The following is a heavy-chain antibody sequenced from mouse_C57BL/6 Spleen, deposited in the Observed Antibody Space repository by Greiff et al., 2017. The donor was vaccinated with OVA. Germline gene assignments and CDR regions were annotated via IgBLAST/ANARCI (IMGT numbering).Heavy chain of an antibody. CDR2: IYPCDGDT. CDR1: GYAFTSSW. CDR3: ARAEDYGSVLYFDD. Sequence: VQLQQSGPELVKPGASVKLSCKASGYAFTSSWMHWVKQRPGQGLEWIGRIYPCDGDTNYNGKFKGKATLTVDKSSSTAYMQLSSLTSEDSAVYYGARAEDYGSVLYFDDWGQGTTLTVSS. V-gene: IGHV1-82*01. J-gene: IGHJ2*01. D-gene: IGHD1-1*02.